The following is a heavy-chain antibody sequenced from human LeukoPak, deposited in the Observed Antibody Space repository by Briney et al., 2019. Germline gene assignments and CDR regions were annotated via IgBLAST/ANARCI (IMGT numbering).Heavy chain of an antibody. CDR3: ARRQYDFWSGYSDY. CDR1: GGSISSYY. CDR2: IYTSGST. J-gene: IGHJ4*02. Sequence: SETLSLTCTVSGGSISSYYWSWIRQPAGKGLEWIGRIYTSGSTNYNPSLKSRVTMSVDTSKNQFSLKLSSVTAADTAVYYCARRQYDFWSGYSDYWGQGTLVTVSS. D-gene: IGHD3-3*01. V-gene: IGHV4-4*07.